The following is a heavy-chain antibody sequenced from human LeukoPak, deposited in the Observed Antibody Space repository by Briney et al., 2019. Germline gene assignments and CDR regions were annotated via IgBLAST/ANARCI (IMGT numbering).Heavy chain of an antibody. CDR2: INPNSGDT. D-gene: IGHD4-17*01. CDR3: ARDRTALTTFDY. J-gene: IGHJ4*02. CDR1: GYTFTGYY. Sequence: ASVKVSCKASGYTFTGYYMYWVRQAPGQGLEWMGRINPNSGDTNYAQKFQGRVTMTSDTSISTAYMELSRLRSDDTAVYYCARDRTALTTFDYWGQGTLVTVSS. V-gene: IGHV1-2*06.